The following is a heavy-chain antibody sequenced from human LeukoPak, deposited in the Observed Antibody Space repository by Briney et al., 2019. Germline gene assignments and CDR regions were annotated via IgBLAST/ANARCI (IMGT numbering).Heavy chain of an antibody. CDR3: AKEVVVAATGFDY. Sequence: ASVKVSCKASGYTFTGYYMHWVRQAPGQGLEWMGWINHNSGGTNYAQKFQGRVTMTRDTSISTAYMELSRLRSDDTAVYYCAKEVVVAATGFDYWGQGTLVTVSS. CDR1: GYTFTGYY. CDR2: INHNSGGT. D-gene: IGHD2-15*01. V-gene: IGHV1-2*02. J-gene: IGHJ4*02.